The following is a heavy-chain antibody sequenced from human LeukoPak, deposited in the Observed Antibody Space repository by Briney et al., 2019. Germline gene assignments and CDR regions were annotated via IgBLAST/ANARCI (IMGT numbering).Heavy chain of an antibody. Sequence: KPGGSLRLSCAASGFTFSTYTMNWVRQAPGKGLEWVSSISGSRTYIYYADSVKGRFSISRDNAKSSLFLQVNSLRAEDTAVYYCAREDDTAMDPLSGYFDYWGQGTLVTVSS. CDR1: GFTFSTYT. CDR2: ISGSRTYI. J-gene: IGHJ4*02. D-gene: IGHD5-18*01. CDR3: AREDDTAMDPLSGYFDY. V-gene: IGHV3-21*01.